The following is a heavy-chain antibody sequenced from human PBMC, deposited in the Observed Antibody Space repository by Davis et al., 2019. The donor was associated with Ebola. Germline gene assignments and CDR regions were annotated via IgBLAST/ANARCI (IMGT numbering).Heavy chain of an antibody. CDR1: GYTFTSYA. CDR3: AAATTYGSGSYHFDY. J-gene: IGHJ4*02. V-gene: IGHV1-3*01. Sequence: ASVQVSCKASGYTFTSYAMHWVRQAPGQRLEWMGWINAGNGNTKYSQKFQERVTITRDMSTSTAYMELSSLRSEDTAVYYCAAATTYGSGSYHFDYWGQGTLVTVSS. CDR2: INAGNGNT. D-gene: IGHD3-10*01.